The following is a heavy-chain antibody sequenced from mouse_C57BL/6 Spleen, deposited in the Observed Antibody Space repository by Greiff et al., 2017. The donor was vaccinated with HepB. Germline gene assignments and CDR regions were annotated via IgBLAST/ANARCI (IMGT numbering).Heavy chain of an antibody. Sequence: EVHLVESGGGLVKPGGSLKLSCAASGFTFSSYAMSWVRQTPEKRLEWVATISDGGSYTYYPDNVKGRFTISRDNAKNNLYLQMSHLKSEDTAMYYCAREHYDYDGDAMDYWGQGTSVTVSS. D-gene: IGHD2-4*01. J-gene: IGHJ4*01. CDR2: ISDGGSYT. V-gene: IGHV5-4*01. CDR3: AREHYDYDGDAMDY. CDR1: GFTFSSYA.